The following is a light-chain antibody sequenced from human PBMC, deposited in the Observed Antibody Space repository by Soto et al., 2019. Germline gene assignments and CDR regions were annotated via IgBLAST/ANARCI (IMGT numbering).Light chain of an antibody. V-gene: IGKV1-33*01. J-gene: IGKJ4*01. CDR2: EAS. CDR3: QQYDNVPLT. Sequence: DIQMTQSPSSLSASVGDRVTITCQASQDITNDLNWYQQKPGKAPKVLIYEASNLATGELSRFRGSGSGTAFTFTISSLQPEDSATYFCQQYDNVPLTFGGGTKVEIK. CDR1: QDITND.